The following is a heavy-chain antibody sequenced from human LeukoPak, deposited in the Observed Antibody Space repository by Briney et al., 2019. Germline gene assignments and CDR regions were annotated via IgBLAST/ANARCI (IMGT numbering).Heavy chain of an antibody. J-gene: IGHJ4*02. CDR1: GGTFSSYA. Sequence: ASVKVSCKASGGTFSSYAISWVRQAPGQGLEWMGGIIPIFGTANYAQKFQGRVTMTTDTSTTTAYMELRSLRSDDTAVYYCARDQLSYYDSSGAFDYWGQGTLVTVSS. V-gene: IGHV1-69*05. D-gene: IGHD3-22*01. CDR2: IIPIFGTA. CDR3: ARDQLSYYDSSGAFDY.